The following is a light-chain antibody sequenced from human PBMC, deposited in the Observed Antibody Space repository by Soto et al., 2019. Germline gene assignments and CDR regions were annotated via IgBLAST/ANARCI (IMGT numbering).Light chain of an antibody. CDR1: QSVSNN. J-gene: IGKJ1*01. V-gene: IGKV3-20*01. CDR3: QQYGSSPPWT. Sequence: EILMTQSPATLSVSPGDRATLSCRASQSVSNNLAWYQQRPGQAPRLLIYGASSRATGIPDRFSGSGSGTDFTLTISRLEPEDFAVYYCQQYGSSPPWTFGQGTKVDIK. CDR2: GAS.